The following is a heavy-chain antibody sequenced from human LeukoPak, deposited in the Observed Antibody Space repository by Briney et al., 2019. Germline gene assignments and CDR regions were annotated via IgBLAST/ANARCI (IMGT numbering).Heavy chain of an antibody. V-gene: IGHV4-38-2*01. J-gene: IGHJ4*02. Sequence: SETLSLTCSVSSYSISSDYYWNWIRQSPGKGLEWIGSIHHSGSTYYNPSLKSRVTVSVHTSKNQFSLRLSSVTAADTAVYYCVTCRAYIRGGFDFWGQGALVTVSS. CDR2: IHHSGST. CDR3: VTCRAYIRGGFDF. D-gene: IGHD3-10*01. CDR1: SYSISSDYY.